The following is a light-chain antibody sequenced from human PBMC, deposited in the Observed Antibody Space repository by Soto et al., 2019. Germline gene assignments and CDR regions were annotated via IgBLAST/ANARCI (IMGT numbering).Light chain of an antibody. CDR1: GSNIGAHFD. CDR2: SNS. V-gene: IGLV1-40*01. J-gene: IGLJ1*01. Sequence: QSVLTQPPSVSGAPGQRVTISCTGSGSNIGAHFDVHWYQHLPGTAPKLLIFSNSIRPSGVPDRFSGSKSGTSASLAITGLQAEDEGDYSCQSYDSSLSGAYVFGTGTKLTVL. CDR3: QSYDSSLSGAYV.